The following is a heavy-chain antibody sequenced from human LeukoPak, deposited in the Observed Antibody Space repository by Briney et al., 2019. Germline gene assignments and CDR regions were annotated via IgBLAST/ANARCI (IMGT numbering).Heavy chain of an antibody. J-gene: IGHJ4*02. CDR3: AKGPYCSSTSCYPSPFDY. CDR2: ISSSGVTI. D-gene: IGHD2-2*01. CDR1: GFTFSDFY. Sequence: GGSLRLSCAASGFTFSDFYMSWIRQAPGKGLEWISYISSSGVTIYYADSVKGRFTISRDNAKNILYLQMNSLRAEDTAVYYCAKGPYCSSTSCYPSPFDYWGQGTLVTVSS. V-gene: IGHV3-11*04.